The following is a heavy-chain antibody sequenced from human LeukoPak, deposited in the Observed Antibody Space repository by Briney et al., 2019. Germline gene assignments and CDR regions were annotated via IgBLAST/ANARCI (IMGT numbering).Heavy chain of an antibody. V-gene: IGHV3-7*01. CDR2: IKQDGSEK. Sequence: PGGSLRLSCAASGFTFSSYGMHWVRQAPGKGLEWVANIKQDGSEKYYVDSVKGRFTISRDNAKNSLYLQMNSLRAEDTAVYYCASVLVGAFDIWGQGTMVTVSS. J-gene: IGHJ3*02. CDR1: GFTFSSYG. CDR3: ASVLVGAFDI. D-gene: IGHD2-15*01.